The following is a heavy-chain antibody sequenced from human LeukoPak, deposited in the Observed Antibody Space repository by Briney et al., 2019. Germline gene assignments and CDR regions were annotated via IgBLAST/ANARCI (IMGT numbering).Heavy chain of an antibody. CDR2: IIPILGIA. V-gene: IGHV1-69*04. CDR3: ATPRPYYYDSSGPYYPFDY. D-gene: IGHD3-22*01. CDR1: GGTFSSYA. Sequence: GSSVKVSCKASGGTFSSYAISWVRRAPGQGLEWMGRIIPILGIANYAQKFQGRVTITADKSTSTAYMELSSLRSEDTAVYYCATPRPYYYDSSGPYYPFDYWGQGTLVTVSS. J-gene: IGHJ4*02.